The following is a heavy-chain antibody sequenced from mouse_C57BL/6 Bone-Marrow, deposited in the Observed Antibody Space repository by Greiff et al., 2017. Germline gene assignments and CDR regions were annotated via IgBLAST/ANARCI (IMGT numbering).Heavy chain of an antibody. J-gene: IGHJ2*01. CDR3: ARKITTVVANYYDY. CDR1: GYAFSSSW. CDR2: IYPGAGDT. Sequence: VHLVESGPELVKPGASVKISCKASGYAFSSSWMNWVKQRPGKGLEWIGRIYPGAGDTYYNGKFKGKATLTADKSSSTAYMQLSSLTSEDSAVYFGARKITTVVANYYDYWGQGTTLTVSS. D-gene: IGHD1-1*01. V-gene: IGHV1-82*01.